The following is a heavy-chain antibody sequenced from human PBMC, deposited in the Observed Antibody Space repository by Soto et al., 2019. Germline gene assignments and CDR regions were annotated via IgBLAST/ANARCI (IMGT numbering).Heavy chain of an antibody. V-gene: IGHV3-23*01. CDR1: GFTFTTYA. CDR2: ISSNGDST. Sequence: GGSLRLSCAASGFTFTTYAMHWVRQAPGKGLEWVSAISSNGDSTYYADSVKGRFTISRDNSKNTLYLQMNSLRAEDTAVYYCAKLSHGSSSLDWFDPWGQGTLVTVSS. D-gene: IGHD6-6*01. J-gene: IGHJ5*02. CDR3: AKLSHGSSSLDWFDP.